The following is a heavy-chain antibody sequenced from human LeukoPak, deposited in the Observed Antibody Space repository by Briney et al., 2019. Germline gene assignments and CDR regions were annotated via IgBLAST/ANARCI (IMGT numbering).Heavy chain of an antibody. CDR1: GYAFNTYG. Sequence: GASVKVSCKASGYAFNTYGISWVRQAPGQGLERVGWISVYSGNTHYAQKLQDRVTLTADTSTNTAYMEVRSLRPDDTAVYYCTRTTFLGSSYFQHWGQGTLVTVSS. V-gene: IGHV1-18*04. CDR2: ISVYSGNT. D-gene: IGHD1-1*01. J-gene: IGHJ1*01. CDR3: TRTTFLGSSYFQH.